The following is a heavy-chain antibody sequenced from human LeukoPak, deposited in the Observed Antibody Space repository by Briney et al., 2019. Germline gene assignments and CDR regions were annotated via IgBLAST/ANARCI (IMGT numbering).Heavy chain of an antibody. Sequence: GGSLRLSCAASGFTFSSYWMHWLRQAPGKRLVWVSRINSDGSSTSYADSVKGRFTISRDNAKNTLYLQMNSLRAEDTAVYYCARASSGSYIYWGQGTLVTVSS. CDR1: GFTFSSYW. CDR3: ARASSGSYIY. D-gene: IGHD1-26*01. V-gene: IGHV3-74*01. CDR2: INSDGSST. J-gene: IGHJ4*02.